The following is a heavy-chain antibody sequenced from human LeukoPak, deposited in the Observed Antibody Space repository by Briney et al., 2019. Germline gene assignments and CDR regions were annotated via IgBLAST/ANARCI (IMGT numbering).Heavy chain of an antibody. CDR3: ATGPYDFWSGYLFDY. Sequence: GASVKVSCKVSGYTLTELSMHWVRQAPGKGLEWMGGFDPEDGETIYAQKFQGRVTMTEDTSTDTAYMELRSLRSEDTAVYYCATGPYDFWSGYLFDYWGQGTLVTVSS. V-gene: IGHV1-24*01. CDR1: GYTLTELS. J-gene: IGHJ4*02. CDR2: FDPEDGET. D-gene: IGHD3-3*01.